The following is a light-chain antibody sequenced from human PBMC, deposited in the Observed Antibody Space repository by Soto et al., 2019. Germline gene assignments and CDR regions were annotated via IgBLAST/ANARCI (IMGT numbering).Light chain of an antibody. CDR2: KAS. CDR3: QQYNSYPLT. J-gene: IGKJ5*01. V-gene: IGKV1-5*03. CDR1: QSISAW. Sequence: LQMTQPLSTLSASLGERVTITCRASQSISAWLAWYQQNPGKAPKLLIYKASIESGVPSRFSGSGSGTEFTLTISSLQPDDFATYYCQQYNSYPLTVGQGTRLEIK.